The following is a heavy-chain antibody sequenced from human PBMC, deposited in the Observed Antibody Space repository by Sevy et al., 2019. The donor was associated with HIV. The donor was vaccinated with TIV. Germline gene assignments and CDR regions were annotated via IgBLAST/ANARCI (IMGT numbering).Heavy chain of an antibody. Sequence: GGSLRLSCAASGFTISSYWMLWVRQAPGKGLEWVANINQDGSTKYYLDSVKGRFTISKDNAKNSVVLRMNSLTAEDTGVYFCVRAMASADSFWGQGTLVTVSS. V-gene: IGHV3-7*01. D-gene: IGHD3-10*01. J-gene: IGHJ4*02. CDR3: VRAMASADSF. CDR1: GFTISSYW. CDR2: INQDGSTK.